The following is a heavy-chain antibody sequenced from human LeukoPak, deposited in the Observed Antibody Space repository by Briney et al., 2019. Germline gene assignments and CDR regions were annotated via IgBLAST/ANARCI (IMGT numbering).Heavy chain of an antibody. V-gene: IGHV4-30-4*01. Sequence: SETLSLTCTVSGGSISSGDYYWSWIRQPPGKGLEWIGYIYYSGSTYYNPSLKSRVTISVDMSKNQFSLKLSSVTAADTAVYYCARVDTAMVPPDYWGQGTLVTVSS. CDR2: IYYSGST. CDR1: GGSISSGDYY. D-gene: IGHD5-18*01. J-gene: IGHJ4*02. CDR3: ARVDTAMVPPDY.